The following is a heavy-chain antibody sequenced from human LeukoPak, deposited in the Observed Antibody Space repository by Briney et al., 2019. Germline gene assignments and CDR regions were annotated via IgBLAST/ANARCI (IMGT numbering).Heavy chain of an antibody. J-gene: IGHJ6*02. V-gene: IGHV1-8*01. CDR1: GYTFTSYD. D-gene: IGHD1-26*01. Sequence: GASVKVSCKASGYTFTSYDINWVRQATGQGLEWMGWMNPNSGNTGHAQKFQGRVTMTRNTSISTAYMELSSLRSEDTAVYYCARSGSYRAFGYYYGMDVWGQGTTVTVSS. CDR3: ARSGSYRAFGYYYGMDV. CDR2: MNPNSGNT.